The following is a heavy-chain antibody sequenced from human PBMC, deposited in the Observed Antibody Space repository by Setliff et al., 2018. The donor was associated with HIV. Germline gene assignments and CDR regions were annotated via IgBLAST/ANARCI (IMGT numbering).Heavy chain of an antibody. D-gene: IGHD3-3*01. J-gene: IGHJ6*02. CDR3: ARENYNFWSGYYYYYYGMAV. CDR1: GYTFTSYG. CDR2: ISAYNGNT. V-gene: IGHV1-18*01. Sequence: ASVKVSCKASGYTFTSYGISWVRQAPGQGLEWMGWISAYNGNTNYAQKLQGRVTMTTDTSTSTAYMELRSLRSDDTAVYYCARENYNFWSGYYYYYYGMAVWGQGTTVTVSS.